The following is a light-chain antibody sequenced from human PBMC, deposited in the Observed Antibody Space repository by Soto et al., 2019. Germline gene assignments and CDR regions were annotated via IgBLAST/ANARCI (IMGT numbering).Light chain of an antibody. Sequence: DIVLTQSPDTLSLSPGERATLSCRASHTVSGPYLAWYQQKLGQAPRLLMYAASSRATGIPDRFSGSGSGTDFTLTISRLEPEDFVVYYCQQYSSLPHTFGQGTKLEVK. J-gene: IGKJ2*01. V-gene: IGKV3-20*01. CDR2: AAS. CDR3: QQYSSLPHT. CDR1: HTVSGPY.